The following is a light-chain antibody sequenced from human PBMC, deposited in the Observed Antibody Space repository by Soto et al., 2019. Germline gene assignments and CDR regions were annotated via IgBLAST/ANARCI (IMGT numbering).Light chain of an antibody. V-gene: IGKV3-20*01. J-gene: IGKJ4*01. Sequence: EMVLTQSPDTLSLSPGERATLSCKASQSVSSSYLAWYQQRPGQAPRLLIYGASSRVTGIPDRFSGSGSGTDFTLTISRLEPEDFAVYYCQQYTSSPTFGGGTKVDIK. CDR3: QQYTSSPT. CDR1: QSVSSSY. CDR2: GAS.